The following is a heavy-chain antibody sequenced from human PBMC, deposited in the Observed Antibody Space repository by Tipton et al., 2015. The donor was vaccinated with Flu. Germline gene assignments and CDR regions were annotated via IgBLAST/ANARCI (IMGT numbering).Heavy chain of an antibody. V-gene: IGHV3-21*01. Sequence: SLRLSCAASGSTFSSYSMNWVRQAPGKGLEWVSSISSSSSYIYYADSVRGRFTISRDNAKNSLYLQMNSLRAEDTAVYYCARDDRPYYYDSSGYSSFDYWGQGTLVTVSS. CDR3: ARDDRPYYYDSSGYSSFDY. D-gene: IGHD3-22*01. CDR1: GSTFSSYS. CDR2: ISSSSSYI. J-gene: IGHJ4*02.